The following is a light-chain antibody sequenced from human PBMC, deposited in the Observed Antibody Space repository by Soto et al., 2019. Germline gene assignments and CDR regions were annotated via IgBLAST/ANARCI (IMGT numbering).Light chain of an antibody. CDR2: DAS. J-gene: IGKJ4*01. CDR3: QQRYGWPPLT. Sequence: EIVLTQSPATLSSSPGDRATLSCRASRSVEIYLAWYQQRPGQAPRLLIYDASNRATGIPARFSGSGSGTDFTLTISGLVPEDFAVYYCQQRYGWPPLTFGGGTRVEIK. V-gene: IGKV3-11*01. CDR1: RSVEIY.